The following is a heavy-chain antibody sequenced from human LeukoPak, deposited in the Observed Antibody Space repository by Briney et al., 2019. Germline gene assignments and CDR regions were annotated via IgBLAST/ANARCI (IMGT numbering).Heavy chain of an antibody. V-gene: IGHV4-4*07. J-gene: IGHJ4*02. CDR3: ATLGMAYYDGSGLVDY. CDR2: IYTSGST. CDR1: GGSISSYY. Sequence: PSETLSLTCTVSGGSISSYYWSWIRQPAGQGLEWIGRIYTSGSTNYNPSPKSRVTMSVDTSKNQISLKLSSVTAADTAVYYCATLGMAYYDGSGLVDYWGEGTLVTVSP. D-gene: IGHD3-22*01.